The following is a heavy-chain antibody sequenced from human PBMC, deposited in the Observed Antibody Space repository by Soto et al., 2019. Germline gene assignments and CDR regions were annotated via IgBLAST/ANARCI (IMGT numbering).Heavy chain of an antibody. CDR3: ARDLQYYDFWSGFRVPAQFDY. V-gene: IGHV1-18*01. CDR1: GYTFTSYG. D-gene: IGHD3-3*01. CDR2: ISAYNGNT. Sequence: GSSVKVSCKASGYTFTSYGISWVRQAPGQGLEWMGWISAYNGNTNYAQKLQGRVTMTTDTSTRPAYVELRSLRSDDTAVYYCARDLQYYDFWSGFRVPAQFDYWGQGTLVTVS. J-gene: IGHJ4*02.